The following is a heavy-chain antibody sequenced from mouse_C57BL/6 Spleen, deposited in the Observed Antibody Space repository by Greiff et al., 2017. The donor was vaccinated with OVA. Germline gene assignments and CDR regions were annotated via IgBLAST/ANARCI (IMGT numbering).Heavy chain of an antibody. V-gene: IGHV1-64*01. CDR3: ARSPDWYFDV. CDR1: GYTFTSYW. CDR2: IHPNSGST. J-gene: IGHJ1*03. Sequence: QVQLQQPGAELVKPGASVKLSCKASGYTFTSYWMHWVKQRPGQGLEWIGMIHPNSGSTNYNEKFKSKATLTVDKSSSTAYMQLSSLSSEDSAVYYCARSPDWYFDVWGTGTTVTVSS.